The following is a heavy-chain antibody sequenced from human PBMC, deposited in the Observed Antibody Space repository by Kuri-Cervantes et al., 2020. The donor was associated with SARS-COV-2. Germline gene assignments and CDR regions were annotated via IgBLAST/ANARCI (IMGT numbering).Heavy chain of an antibody. D-gene: IGHD5-24*01. J-gene: IGHJ4*02. Sequence: ESLKISCDVSGGSFTYYYWSWIRQPPRKGLELIGEINDSGAANYNPSLKSRVTISVDMSRNQFSLGLTSVNAADTAVYFCARGSVPHSPPMGYWGQGTLVTVSS. CDR3: ARGSVPHSPPMGY. CDR1: GGSFTYYY. V-gene: IGHV4-34*01. CDR2: INDSGAA.